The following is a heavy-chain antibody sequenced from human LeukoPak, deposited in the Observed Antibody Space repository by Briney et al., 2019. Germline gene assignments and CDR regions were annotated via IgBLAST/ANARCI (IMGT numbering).Heavy chain of an antibody. Sequence: GGSLRLSCAASGFTFSTYAMSWVRHAPGKGLEWVSAISGSASFTYYADSVKGRFTISRDNSKSTLYLQMNSLRAEDTAVYYCAKAVASGRSFDYWGQGTLVTVSS. CDR3: AKAVASGRSFDY. V-gene: IGHV3-23*01. CDR1: GFTFSTYA. D-gene: IGHD6-19*01. J-gene: IGHJ4*02. CDR2: ISGSASFT.